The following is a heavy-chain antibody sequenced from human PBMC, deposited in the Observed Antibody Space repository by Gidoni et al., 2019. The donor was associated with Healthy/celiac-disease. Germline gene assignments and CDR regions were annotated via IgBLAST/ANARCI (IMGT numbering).Heavy chain of an antibody. CDR3: AREREAVAGTFDY. J-gene: IGHJ4*02. CDR1: YS. D-gene: IGHD6-19*01. CDR2: ISSTSSYI. Sequence: YSVNWVRQAPGKGLEWLSSISSTSSYIYYADSVKGRFTISRDNAKNSLYLQMNSLRAEDTAVYYCAREREAVAGTFDYWGQGTLVTVSS. V-gene: IGHV3-21*01.